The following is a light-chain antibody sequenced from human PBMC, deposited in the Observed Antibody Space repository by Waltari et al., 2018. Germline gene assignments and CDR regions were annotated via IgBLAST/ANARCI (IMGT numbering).Light chain of an antibody. CDR3: AAWDDSLSGWV. CDR1: RSNIGSNY. J-gene: IGLJ3*02. Sequence: SVLTQAPSASGIPGPRVPISCSGLRSNIGSNYAKWYQHVPGTAPRLLIYRDNPRPSGVPDRFSGSKSGTSASLAISGLRSEDEADYYCAAWDDSLSGWVFGGGTKLTVL. CDR2: RDN. V-gene: IGLV1-47*01.